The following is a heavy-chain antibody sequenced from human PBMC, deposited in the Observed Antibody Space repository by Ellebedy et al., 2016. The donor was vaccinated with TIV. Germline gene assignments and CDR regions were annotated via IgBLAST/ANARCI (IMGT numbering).Heavy chain of an antibody. CDR1: GFSFDDFN. Sequence: PGGSLRLSCAASGFSFDDFNMHWVRHAPGKRLEWLSIISWDGASTYYADSVRGRFTISRDNSKNSLYLQMNSLKTEDTALYYCAKDGLGGTAVSGDYYFDYWGQGALVTVSS. CDR3: AKDGLGGTAVSGDYYFDY. CDR2: ISWDGAST. D-gene: IGHD6-19*01. V-gene: IGHV3-43*01. J-gene: IGHJ4*02.